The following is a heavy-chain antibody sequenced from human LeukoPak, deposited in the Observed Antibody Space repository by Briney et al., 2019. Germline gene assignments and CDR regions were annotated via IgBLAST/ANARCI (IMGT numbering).Heavy chain of an antibody. CDR1: GYTFTTYA. Sequence: ASVKLSCKASGYTFTTYAIHWVRQAPGQRLEWMGWISAYNGNTNYAQKLQGRVTMTTDTSTSTAYMELRSLRSDDTAVYYCARDRYSSPSYMDVWGKGTTVTVSS. D-gene: IGHD6-13*01. V-gene: IGHV1-18*01. J-gene: IGHJ6*03. CDR2: ISAYNGNT. CDR3: ARDRYSSPSYMDV.